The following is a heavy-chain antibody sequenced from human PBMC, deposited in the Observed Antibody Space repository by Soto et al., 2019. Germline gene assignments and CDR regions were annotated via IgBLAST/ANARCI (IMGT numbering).Heavy chain of an antibody. D-gene: IGHD2-21*02. CDR3: ARQRTSVVTQAYFDV. J-gene: IGHJ4*02. Sequence: SETPSPTLTVTGDSLNRRSYYLGWVRPPPGKGLEWIGSIYYSGRTYNNPSIRSRVSMSIDTSKDQFSLKLKSVTAADTALYFCARQRTSVVTQAYFDVWGPGSLVTVSS. V-gene: IGHV4-39*01. CDR2: IYYSGRT. CDR1: GDSLNRRSYY.